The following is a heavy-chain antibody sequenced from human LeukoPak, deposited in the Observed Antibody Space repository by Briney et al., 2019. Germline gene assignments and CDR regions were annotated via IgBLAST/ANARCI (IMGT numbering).Heavy chain of an antibody. CDR3: AKRGPGSPESGKYYFDY. CDR1: EFTFSSYA. V-gene: IGHV3-23*01. J-gene: IGHJ4*02. Sequence: GGSLRLSCAASEFTFSSYAMTWVRQAPGRGLEWVSAISGSAARTFYADSVKGRFTISRDNSKNTLSLQMNSLRAEDTAVYYCAKRGPGSPESGKYYFDYWGQGTLVTVSS. D-gene: IGHD3-10*01. CDR2: ISGSAART.